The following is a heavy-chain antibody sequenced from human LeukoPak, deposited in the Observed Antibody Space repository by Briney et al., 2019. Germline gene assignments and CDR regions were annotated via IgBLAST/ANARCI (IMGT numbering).Heavy chain of an antibody. J-gene: IGHJ4*02. CDR1: GFTFSDYS. CDR3: ARDHNYASDN. D-gene: IGHD1-1*01. Sequence: SRGSLRLSCVASGFTFSDYSLNWVRQAPGKGLEWISYIGISSGNTKYADSVKGRFTISGDNAKNSLYLQMNSLRVEDTAVYYCARDHNYASDNWGQGTLVTVSS. V-gene: IGHV3-48*04. CDR2: IGISSGNT.